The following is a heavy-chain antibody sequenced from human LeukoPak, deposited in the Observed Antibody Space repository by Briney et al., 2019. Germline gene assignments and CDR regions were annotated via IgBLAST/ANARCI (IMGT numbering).Heavy chain of an antibody. D-gene: IGHD6-13*01. Sequence: SETLSLXCXXYXGXXSGYYWSWIRQPPGKGLEWIGEINHSGSTNYNPSLKSRVTISVDTSKNQFSLKLSSVTAADTAVYYCARGLGAARDYWGQGTLVTVSS. J-gene: IGHJ4*02. CDR3: ARGLGAARDY. V-gene: IGHV4-34*01. CDR1: XGXXSGYY. CDR2: INHSGST.